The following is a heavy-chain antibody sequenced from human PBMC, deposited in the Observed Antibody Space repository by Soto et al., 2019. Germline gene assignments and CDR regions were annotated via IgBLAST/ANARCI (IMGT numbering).Heavy chain of an antibody. V-gene: IGHV3-30-3*01. J-gene: IGHJ4*02. CDR3: ARDHTPWVTTNYFDY. CDR2: ISYDGSNK. Sequence: QVQLVESGGGVVQPGRSLRLSCAASGFTFSSYAMHWVRQAPGKGLEWVAVISYDGSNKYYADSEKGRFTISRDNSKNTMYLQMNSLRAEDTAVYYCARDHTPWVTTNYFDYWGQGTLVTVSS. D-gene: IGHD4-4*01. CDR1: GFTFSSYA.